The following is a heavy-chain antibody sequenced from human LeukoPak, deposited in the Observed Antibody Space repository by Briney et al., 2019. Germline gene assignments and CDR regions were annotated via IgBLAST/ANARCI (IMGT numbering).Heavy chain of an antibody. V-gene: IGHV4-34*01. D-gene: IGHD2-15*01. CDR3: ARGAWATRLAS. Sequence: SETLSLTCAVYGESLNSYYWSWVRQPPGEGLEWIGEIYENGTTKYNPSLKSRVAISMVPSKQQFSLRLSSVTAADTAVYYCARGAWATRLASWGLGTPVIVSS. CDR2: IYENGTT. CDR1: GESLNSYY. J-gene: IGHJ4*02.